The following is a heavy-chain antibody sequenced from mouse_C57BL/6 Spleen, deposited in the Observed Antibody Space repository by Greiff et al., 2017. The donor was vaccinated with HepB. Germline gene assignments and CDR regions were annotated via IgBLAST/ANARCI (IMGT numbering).Heavy chain of an antibody. CDR3: ARHWAYGNYYYYAMDY. Sequence: EVKLVESGGGLVKPGGSLKLSCAASGFTFSSYTMSWVRQTPEKRLEWVATISGGGGNTYYPDSVKGRFTISRDNAKNTLYLQMSSLRSEDTALYYCARHWAYGNYYYYAMDYWGQGTSVTVSS. D-gene: IGHD2-10*02. J-gene: IGHJ4*01. CDR2: ISGGGGNT. CDR1: GFTFSSYT. V-gene: IGHV5-9*01.